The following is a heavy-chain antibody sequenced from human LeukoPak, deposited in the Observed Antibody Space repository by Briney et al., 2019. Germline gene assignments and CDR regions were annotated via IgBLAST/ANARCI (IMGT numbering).Heavy chain of an antibody. CDR1: GFTFSSYA. Sequence: PGGSLRLSCAASGFTFSSYAMSWVRQAPGKALEWVSAISGSGGSTYYADSVKGRFTISRDNSKNTLYLQMNSLRAEDTAVYYCAKDLSIFGVVNYYYGMDVWGQGTTVTVSS. D-gene: IGHD3-3*01. CDR3: AKDLSIFGVVNYYYGMDV. CDR2: ISGSGGST. J-gene: IGHJ6*02. V-gene: IGHV3-23*01.